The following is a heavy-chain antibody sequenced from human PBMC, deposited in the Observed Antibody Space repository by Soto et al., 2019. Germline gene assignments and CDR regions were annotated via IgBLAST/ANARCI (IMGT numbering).Heavy chain of an antibody. CDR2: INHSGST. J-gene: IGHJ6*03. CDR1: GGSFSGYY. CDR3: ARGSRFLEWLPSYYYYYYMDV. V-gene: IGHV4-34*01. D-gene: IGHD3-3*01. Sequence: SETLSLTCAVYGGSFSGYYWSWIRQPPGKGLEWIGEINHSGSTNYNPSLKSRVTISVDTSKNQFSLKLSSVTAADTAVYYCARGSRFLEWLPSYYYYYYMDVWGKGTTVTVSS.